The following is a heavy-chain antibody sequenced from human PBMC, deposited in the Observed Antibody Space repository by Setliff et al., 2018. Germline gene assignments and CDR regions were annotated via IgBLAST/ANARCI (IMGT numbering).Heavy chain of an antibody. Sequence: SETLSLTCSVSGGLIYDHWWTRVRQPAGEEFQWIGRVYSDGDTEYNPSLKSRVTISVDTSNNQFSLHLTSVTAADTARYFCARERQGGFLEWSPLDPWGQGILVTVSS. CDR3: ARERQGGFLEWSPLDP. J-gene: IGHJ5*02. CDR2: VYSDGDT. V-gene: IGHV4-4*07. D-gene: IGHD3-3*01. CDR1: GGLIYDHW.